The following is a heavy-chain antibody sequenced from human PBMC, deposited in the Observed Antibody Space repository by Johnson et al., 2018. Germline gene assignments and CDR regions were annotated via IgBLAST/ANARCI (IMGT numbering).Heavy chain of an antibody. D-gene: IGHD2-21*02. Sequence: EVQLVESGGGLIQPGGSLRLSCAASGFTVSSNYMTWVRPAPGTGLAWVSAIYSGGSTYYAASGKDRCTISRDSSKHTLYLQMNSLRAEDPAVYYCARGADPYCGGDCCFQYWGQGTLVTVSS. CDR2: IYSGGST. CDR3: ARGADPYCGGDCCFQY. J-gene: IGHJ1*01. CDR1: GFTVSSNY. V-gene: IGHV3-53*01.